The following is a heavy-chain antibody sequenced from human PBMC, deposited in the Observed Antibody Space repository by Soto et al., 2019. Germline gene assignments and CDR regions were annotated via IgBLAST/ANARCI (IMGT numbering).Heavy chain of an antibody. Sequence: ASVKVSCKASGYTFTSYGISWVRQAPGQGLEWMGWISAYNGNTNYAQKLQGRVTMTTDTSTSTAYMELRSLRSDDTAVYYCARDPGPRRGSSWYVYGIDVWGQGTTVTVSS. CDR2: ISAYNGNT. J-gene: IGHJ6*02. V-gene: IGHV1-18*01. CDR1: GYTFTSYG. D-gene: IGHD6-13*01. CDR3: ARDPGPRRGSSWYVYGIDV.